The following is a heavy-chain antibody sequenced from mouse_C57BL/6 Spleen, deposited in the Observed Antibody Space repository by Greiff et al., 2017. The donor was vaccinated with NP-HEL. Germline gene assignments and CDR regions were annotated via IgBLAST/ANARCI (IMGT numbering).Heavy chain of an antibody. CDR2: IYPGSGST. J-gene: IGHJ1*03. V-gene: IGHV1-55*01. Sequence: QVQLQQPGAELVKPGASVKMSCKASGYTFTSYWITWVKQRPGQGLEWIGDIYPGSGSTNYNEKFKSKATLTVDTSSSTAYMQLSSLPSADSAVYYCARRGYGSSAYWYFGVWGTGTTVNVTS. CDR3: ARRGYGSSAYWYFGV. D-gene: IGHD1-1*01. CDR1: GYTFTSYW.